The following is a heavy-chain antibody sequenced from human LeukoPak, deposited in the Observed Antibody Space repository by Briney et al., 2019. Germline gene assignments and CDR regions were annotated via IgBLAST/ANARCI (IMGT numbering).Heavy chain of an antibody. Sequence: PGGSLRLSSAASGITSGNNWMHWVRQGPGEGLVWISRINSDGGGAIYAESVKGRFTVSRDNAKNTWYRQMNSLRAEDRAVYYCARDVPHNLFNTWGQRTLVTVSS. J-gene: IGHJ5*02. CDR3: ARDVPHNLFNT. CDR2: INSDGGGA. CDR1: GITSGNNW. V-gene: IGHV3-74*01.